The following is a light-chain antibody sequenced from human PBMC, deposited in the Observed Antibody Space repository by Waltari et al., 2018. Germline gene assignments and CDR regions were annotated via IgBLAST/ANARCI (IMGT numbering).Light chain of an antibody. CDR3: MQARQTPLT. CDR2: LGS. Sequence: IVMTQSPLSLPVTPGAAAPIPCRASQSLLDRNGHNYLDWYLQKPGQSPQLLIYLGSTRASGVPDRFSGDASGTQFTLRISRVEAEDVGVYYCMQARQTPLTFGGGTKVEI. V-gene: IGKV2-28*01. CDR1: QSLLDRNGHNY. J-gene: IGKJ4*01.